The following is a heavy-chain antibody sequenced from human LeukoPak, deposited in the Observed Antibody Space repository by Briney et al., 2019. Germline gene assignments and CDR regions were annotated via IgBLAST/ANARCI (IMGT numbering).Heavy chain of an antibody. Sequence: ASVKVSCKASGYTFTSYGISWVRQAPGQGLEWMGWISAYNGNTNYAQKLQGRVTMTTDTSTSTAYMELRSLRSDDTAVYYCARDPVAGPYYYYGMDVWGQGTTVTVSS. D-gene: IGHD6-19*01. CDR3: ARDPVAGPYYYYGMDV. CDR1: GYTFTSYG. J-gene: IGHJ6*02. V-gene: IGHV1-18*01. CDR2: ISAYNGNT.